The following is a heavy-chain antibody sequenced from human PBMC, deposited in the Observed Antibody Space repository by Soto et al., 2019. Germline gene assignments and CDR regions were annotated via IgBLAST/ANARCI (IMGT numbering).Heavy chain of an antibody. V-gene: IGHV3-9*01. D-gene: IGHD3-10*01. CDR3: AKDRTPYGSGSYFYDFDY. CDR2: ISWNSGSI. Sequence: QSGGSLRLSCAASGFTFDDYAMHWVRQAPGKGLEWVSGISWNSGSIGYADSVKGRFTISRDNAKNSLYLQMNSLRAEDTALYYCAKDRTPYGSGSYFYDFDYWGQGTLVTVSS. CDR1: GFTFDDYA. J-gene: IGHJ4*02.